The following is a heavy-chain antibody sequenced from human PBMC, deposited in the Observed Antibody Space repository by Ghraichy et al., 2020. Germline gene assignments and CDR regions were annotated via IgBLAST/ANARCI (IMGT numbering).Heavy chain of an antibody. CDR3: AKGHSNGWYDWFD. Sequence: ETLSLTCAASGFTFSSYAMSWVRQAPGKGLEWVSALFDSARSTYYADSVKGRFTISRDNSKNTLFLQMNSLRAEDTAVYYWAKGHSNGWYDWFDWGQGTLVTVSS. D-gene: IGHD6-19*01. J-gene: IGHJ4*02. V-gene: IGHV3-23*01. CDR1: GFTFSSYA. CDR2: LFDSARST.